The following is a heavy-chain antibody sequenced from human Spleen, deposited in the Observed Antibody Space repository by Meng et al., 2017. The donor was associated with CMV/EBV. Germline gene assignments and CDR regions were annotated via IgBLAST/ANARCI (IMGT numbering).Heavy chain of an antibody. CDR3: ARDLRHCTSTACYATLDV. V-gene: IGHV3-21*01. CDR1: GFIFSDYS. Sequence: GGSLRLSCTASGFIFSDYSMTWVRQAPGKGLEWVSIISGSSSSIYYADSVKGRFIISRDNAKKSLYLHMYSLRAEDTAVFYCARDLRHCTSTACYATLDVWGQGTTVTVSS. CDR2: ISGSSSSI. D-gene: IGHD2-2*01. J-gene: IGHJ6*02.